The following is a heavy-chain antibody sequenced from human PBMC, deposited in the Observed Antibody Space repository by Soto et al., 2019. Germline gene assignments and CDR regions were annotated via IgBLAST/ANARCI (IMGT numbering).Heavy chain of an antibody. D-gene: IGHD3-3*01. J-gene: IGHJ4*02. CDR2: INHSGST. CDR3: ARGHSTFTYYDFWS. V-gene: IGHV4-34*01. CDR1: GGSFSDYY. Sequence: QVHLQQWGAGLLKPSETLSLTCAVSGGSFSDYYWSWIRQSPGKGLEWIGEINHSGSTNYNPSLNSRVIISIDTYRRQFSLKLSSVTAADTAVYYCARGHSTFTYYDFWSWGQGTQVTVSS.